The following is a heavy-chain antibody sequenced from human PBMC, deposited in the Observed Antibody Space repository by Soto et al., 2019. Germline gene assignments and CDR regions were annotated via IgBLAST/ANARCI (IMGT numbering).Heavy chain of an antibody. CDR1: GFTFRTHA. J-gene: IGHJ6*02. Sequence: QVQLVESGGGVVQPGGSLRLSCAASGFTFRTHAMHWVRRAPGKGLECLAVIAYDGSNAFYRDSVKGRFTISRDNSKNTLYLHMNSLRSEDTGVYYCARGDREDILVVVGARPGEYGIDIWGQGTTVTVSS. CDR3: ARGDREDILVVVGARPGEYGIDI. D-gene: IGHD2-15*01. V-gene: IGHV3-30-3*01. CDR2: IAYDGSNA.